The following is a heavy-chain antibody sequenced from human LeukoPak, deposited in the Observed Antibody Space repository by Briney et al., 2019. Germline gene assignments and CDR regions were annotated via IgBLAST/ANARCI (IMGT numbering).Heavy chain of an antibody. Sequence: PGGSLRLSCAASGFTFSSYAMHWVRQAPGKGLEWVAVISYDGSNKYYADSVKGRFTISRDNSKNTLYLQMNSLRAEDTAVYYCARAASQGYYYYYMDVWGKGTTVTVSS. V-gene: IGHV3-30-3*01. J-gene: IGHJ6*03. CDR1: GFTFSSYA. CDR2: ISYDGSNK. CDR3: ARAASQGYYYYYMDV. D-gene: IGHD2-15*01.